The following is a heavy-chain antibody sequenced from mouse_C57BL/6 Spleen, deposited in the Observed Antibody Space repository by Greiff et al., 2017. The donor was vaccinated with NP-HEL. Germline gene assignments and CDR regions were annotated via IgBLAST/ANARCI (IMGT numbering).Heavy chain of an antibody. J-gene: IGHJ2*01. CDR1: GFNIKDDY. Sequence: EVQLQQSGAELVRPGASVKLSCTASGFNIKDDYMHWVKQRPEQGLEWIGWIDPENGDTEYASKFQGKATITADTSSNTAYLQLSSLTSEDTAVYYCTTEGLRSGGYWGQGTTLTVAS. CDR3: TTEGLRSGGY. CDR2: IDPENGDT. D-gene: IGHD2-2*01. V-gene: IGHV14-4*01.